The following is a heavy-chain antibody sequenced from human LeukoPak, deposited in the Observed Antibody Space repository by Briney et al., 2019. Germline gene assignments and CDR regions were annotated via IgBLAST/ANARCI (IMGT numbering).Heavy chain of an antibody. J-gene: IGHJ4*02. CDR3: ARRGSSGWLNFDY. CDR2: IYYSGST. D-gene: IGHD6-19*01. Sequence: PSETLSLTCAVSGGSISSGGYSWSWIRQPPGKGLEWIGYIYYSGSTNYNPSLKSRVTISVDTSKNQFSLKLSSVTAADTAVYYCARRGSSGWLNFDYWGQGTLVTVSS. CDR1: GGSISSGGYS. V-gene: IGHV4-61*08.